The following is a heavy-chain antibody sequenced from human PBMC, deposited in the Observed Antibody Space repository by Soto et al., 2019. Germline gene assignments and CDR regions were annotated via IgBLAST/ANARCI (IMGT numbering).Heavy chain of an antibody. CDR2: ISGSGGST. J-gene: IGHJ2*01. V-gene: IGHV3-23*01. Sequence: EVQLLESGGGLVQPGGSLSLSCTASGFTFSSYAMSWVRQAPGKGLEWVSAISGSGGSTYYADSVKGRFTISRDNSKNTLYLQMNSLRAEDTAVYYCAKRNWGGWYFDLWGRGTLVTVSS. D-gene: IGHD7-27*01. CDR3: AKRNWGGWYFDL. CDR1: GFTFSSYA.